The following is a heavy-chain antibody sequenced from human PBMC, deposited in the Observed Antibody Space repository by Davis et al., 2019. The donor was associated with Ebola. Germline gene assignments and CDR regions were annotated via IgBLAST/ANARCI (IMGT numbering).Heavy chain of an antibody. CDR3: ARDLGTSVLDY. J-gene: IGHJ4*02. Sequence: KLQGRVTMTTDTSTSTAYMELRSLTSDDTAVYYCARDLGTSVLDYWGQGTLVTVSS. V-gene: IGHV1-18*01. D-gene: IGHD4-11*01.